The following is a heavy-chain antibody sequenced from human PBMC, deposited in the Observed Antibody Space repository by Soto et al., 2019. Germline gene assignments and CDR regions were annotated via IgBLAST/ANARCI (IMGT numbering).Heavy chain of an antibody. Sequence: QVQLQESGPGLVKPSQTLSLTCTVSGGSISSGDYYWSWMRQPPGKGLEWIGYIYYSGSTYYNPSLKSRVTISVATSTTQFSLKLSSVTAADTAVYYCSSLKLGYSTFDPWGQGTLVTVSS. D-gene: IGHD5-18*01. V-gene: IGHV4-30-4*01. CDR3: SSLKLGYSTFDP. J-gene: IGHJ5*02. CDR1: GGSISSGDYY. CDR2: IYYSGST.